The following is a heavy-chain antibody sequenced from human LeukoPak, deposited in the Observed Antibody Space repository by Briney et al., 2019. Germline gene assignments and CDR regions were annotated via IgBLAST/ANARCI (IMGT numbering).Heavy chain of an antibody. D-gene: IGHD3-3*01. CDR1: GFTFSSYG. J-gene: IGHJ4*02. CDR2: ISYDGGNK. CDR3: ARGALWSGYFGPHPFDY. Sequence: GGSLRLSCAASGFTFSSYGMHWVRQAPGKGLEWVAVISYDGGNKYYADSVKGRFTISRDNSKNTLYLQMNSLRAEDTAVYYCARGALWSGYFGPHPFDYWGQGTLVTVSS. V-gene: IGHV3-30*03.